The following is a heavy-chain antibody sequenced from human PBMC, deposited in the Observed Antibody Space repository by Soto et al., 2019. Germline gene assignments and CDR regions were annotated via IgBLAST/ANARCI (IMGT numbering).Heavy chain of an antibody. CDR3: ARGYSCSSNLFDY. D-gene: IGHD6-6*01. CDR2: IYYTGST. Sequence: SETLSLTCTVSGGSVSSGSHQWGWIRQSPGKGLEWIGYIYYTGSTNYNPSLKSRGTISVDTSKNQFSLKLSSVTAADTAVYYCARGYSCSSNLFDYWGQGTLVTVSS. CDR1: GGSVSSGSHQ. J-gene: IGHJ4*02. V-gene: IGHV4-61*01.